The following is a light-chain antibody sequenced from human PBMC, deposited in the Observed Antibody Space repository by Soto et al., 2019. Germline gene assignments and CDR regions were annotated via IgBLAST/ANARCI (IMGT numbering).Light chain of an antibody. Sequence: QSVLTQPPSVSGAPGQRVTISCTGSSYNIGAGYDVHWYQQLPGTAPKLLIYGNINRPSGVPDRFSGSKSGTSASLAITGLQAEDEADYYCQSYDSSLSVVFGGGTKLTVL. J-gene: IGLJ2*01. CDR2: GNI. V-gene: IGLV1-40*01. CDR1: SYNIGAGYD. CDR3: QSYDSSLSVV.